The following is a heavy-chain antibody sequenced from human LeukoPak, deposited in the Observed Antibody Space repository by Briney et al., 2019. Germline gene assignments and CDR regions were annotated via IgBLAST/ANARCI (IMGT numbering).Heavy chain of an antibody. V-gene: IGHV3-15*01. CDR3: TTDPATIDYYYGMDV. Sequence: GGSLRLSCAVSGIIFSDAWMSWVRQAPGKGLEWVGRIKSKTDGGTTDYAAPVKGRFTISRDDSKNTLYLQMNSLKTEDTAVYYCTTDPATIDYYYGMDVWGQGTTVTVSS. CDR1: GIIFSDAW. J-gene: IGHJ6*02. CDR2: IKSKTDGGTT. D-gene: IGHD5-12*01.